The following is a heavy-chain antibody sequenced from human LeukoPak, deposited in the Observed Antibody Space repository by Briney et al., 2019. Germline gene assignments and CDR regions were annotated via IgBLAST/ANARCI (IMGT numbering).Heavy chain of an antibody. V-gene: IGHV3-23*01. D-gene: IGHD3-22*01. Sequence: GGSLRLSCAASGFTFSSYAMSWVRQAPGKGLEWVSAISGSGGSTYYADSVKGRFTISRDNSKNTLYLQMNSLRAGDTAVYYCAVNPDYYDSSGYPWGQGTLVTVSS. CDR3: AVNPDYYDSSGYP. CDR1: GFTFSSYA. J-gene: IGHJ5*02. CDR2: ISGSGGST.